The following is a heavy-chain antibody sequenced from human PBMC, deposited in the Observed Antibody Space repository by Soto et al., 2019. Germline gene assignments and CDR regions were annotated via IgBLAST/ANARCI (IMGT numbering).Heavy chain of an antibody. Sequence: PAQSLALSCECSVSRLTPHWINWFRHLPGKGLEWMGRIDPSQPYLNYTPSFQGHVTISADTSTSKAYLQWNSLEASAPAIYYCAVFRRSWFGEGRLDSWGPGTLVTVSS. J-gene: IGHJ4*02. V-gene: IGHV5-10-1*01. D-gene: IGHD6-13*01. CDR1: VSRLTPHW. CDR3: AVFRRSWFGEGRLDS. CDR2: IDPSQPYL.